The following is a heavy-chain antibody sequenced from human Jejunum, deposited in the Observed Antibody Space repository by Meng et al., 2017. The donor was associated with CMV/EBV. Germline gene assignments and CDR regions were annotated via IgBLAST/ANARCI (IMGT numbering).Heavy chain of an antibody. CDR3: AKSIKYVLTAGHFDS. D-gene: IGHD6-13*01. CDR2: ITWDSGRV. V-gene: IGHV3-9*03. Sequence: FTCDDYAMHWGRQAPGKGLEWVSGITWDSGRVAYADSVQGRFIISRDNAKNSLYLQMDSLRPEDVAFYYCAKSIKYVLTAGHFDSWGQGTLVTVSS. CDR1: FTCDDYA. J-gene: IGHJ4*02.